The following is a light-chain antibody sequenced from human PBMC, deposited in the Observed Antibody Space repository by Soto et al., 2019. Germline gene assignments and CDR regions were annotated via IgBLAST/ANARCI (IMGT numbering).Light chain of an antibody. CDR2: DSS. V-gene: IGKV3-11*01. J-gene: IGKJ5*01. CDR3: QQRKNWPPIT. CDR1: QNVDQF. Sequence: EIELTQSPATLSLSPGETATLSCRASQNVDQFLAWYQQRPGQPPRLLIFDSSNRATGVPVRFSGSGSGTVFALIIGSREPEDWAVYDCQQRKNWPPITFGQGTRLEIK.